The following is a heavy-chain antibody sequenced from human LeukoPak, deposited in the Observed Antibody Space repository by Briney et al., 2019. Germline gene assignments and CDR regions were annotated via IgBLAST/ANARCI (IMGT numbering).Heavy chain of an antibody. J-gene: IGHJ4*02. CDR2: ISAYNGNT. CDR1: GYTFTSYG. V-gene: IGHV1-18*01. D-gene: IGHD6-6*01. Sequence: ASVTVSCKASGYTFTSYGISWVRQAPGQGLEWMGWISAYNGNTNNAQKLQGRVTMTTDTSTSTAYMELRSLRSDDTAVYYCAREEPEYRGSKGGADYWGQGTLVTVSS. CDR3: AREEPEYRGSKGGADY.